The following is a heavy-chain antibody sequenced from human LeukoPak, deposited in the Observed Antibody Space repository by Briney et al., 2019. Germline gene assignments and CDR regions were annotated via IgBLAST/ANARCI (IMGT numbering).Heavy chain of an antibody. V-gene: IGHV4-31*03. D-gene: IGHD3-22*01. CDR1: GGSISSGGYY. CDR2: IYYSGST. Sequence: SPTLSLTCTVSGGSISSGGYYWSWLRQHPGKGLEWIGYIYYSGSTYYNPSLKSRVTISVDASKNQFSLKLSSVTAADTAVYYCARDIDYYDSSGYPSCRAFDIWGQGTMVTVSS. CDR3: ARDIDYYDSSGYPSCRAFDI. J-gene: IGHJ3*02.